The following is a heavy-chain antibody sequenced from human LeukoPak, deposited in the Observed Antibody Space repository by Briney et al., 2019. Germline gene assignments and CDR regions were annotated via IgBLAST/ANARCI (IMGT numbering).Heavy chain of an antibody. CDR3: AREAYSSGHFDY. CDR2: ISYDGSNK. D-gene: IGHD6-19*01. V-gene: IGHV3-30-3*01. Sequence: PGGSLRLSCAASGFTFSSYAMHWVRQAPGKGLEWVAVISYDGSNKYYADSVKGRFTISRDNSKNTLYLQMNSLRAEDTAVYYCAREAYSSGHFDYWGQGTLVTVSS. J-gene: IGHJ4*02. CDR1: GFTFSSYA.